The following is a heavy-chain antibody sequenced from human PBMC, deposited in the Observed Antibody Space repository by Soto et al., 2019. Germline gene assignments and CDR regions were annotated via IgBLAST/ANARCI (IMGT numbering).Heavy chain of an antibody. CDR2: IIPYSGNT. CDR3: AMVGNYVTPTPQDV. CDR1: GYIFVNYG. J-gene: IGHJ6*02. Sequence: QVQLVQSGDEVRKPGSSVKVSCKASGYIFVNYGIAWVRQAPGQGLEWMGWIIPYSGNTHYASKVQGRLTMTTDTSASSAYMGLGSLTSADTAVYYCAMVGNYVTPTPQDVWGQGTTVTVSS. D-gene: IGHD3-16*01. V-gene: IGHV1-18*01.